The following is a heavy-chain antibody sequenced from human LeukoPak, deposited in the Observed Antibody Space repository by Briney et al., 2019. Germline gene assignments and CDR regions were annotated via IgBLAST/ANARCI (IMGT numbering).Heavy chain of an antibody. V-gene: IGHV3-9*01. CDR2: ISWNSGSI. CDR1: GFTFSSYG. CDR3: AKGTGLYYYDSSGPG. Sequence: GGSLRLSCAASGFTFSSYGMHWVRQAPGKGLEWVSGISWNSGSIGYADSVKGRFTISRDNAKNSLYLQMNSLRAEDTALYYCAKGTGLYYYDSSGPGWGQGTLVTVSS. J-gene: IGHJ4*02. D-gene: IGHD3-22*01.